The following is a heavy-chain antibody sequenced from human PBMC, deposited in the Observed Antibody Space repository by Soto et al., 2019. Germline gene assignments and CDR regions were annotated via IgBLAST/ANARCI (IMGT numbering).Heavy chain of an antibody. CDR1: GGTFNNFA. J-gene: IGHJ6*02. D-gene: IGHD6-25*01. CDR3: ATATLSPVSATLYHYGMDV. V-gene: IGHV1-69*01. Sequence: QVELVQSGAEVKKPGSSVKVSCQASGGTFNNFAFTWVRQAPGQGLEWLGGIMPVFHTTNIAQTFQDRITIIADDFTNTVYMEMTSLRFDDTAVYYCATATLSPVSATLYHYGMDVWGRGTTVTVSS. CDR2: IMPVFHTT.